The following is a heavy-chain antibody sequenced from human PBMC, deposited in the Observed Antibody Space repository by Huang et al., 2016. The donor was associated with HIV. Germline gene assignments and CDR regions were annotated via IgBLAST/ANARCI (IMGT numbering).Heavy chain of an antibody. CDR1: GGSISSGSYY. Sequence: QVQLQESGPGLVKPSQTLSLTCTVSGGSISSGSYYWSWIRQPAGKGLEWIGHSYTSGSTNYNPSLKSRVTISVDTSKNQFSLKLSSVTAADTAVYYCAREGSSSWYVDYWGQGTLVTVSS. V-gene: IGHV4-61*09. D-gene: IGHD6-13*01. J-gene: IGHJ4*02. CDR2: SYTSGST. CDR3: AREGSSSWYVDY.